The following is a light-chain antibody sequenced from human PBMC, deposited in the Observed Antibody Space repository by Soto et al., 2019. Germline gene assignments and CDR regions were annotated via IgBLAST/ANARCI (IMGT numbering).Light chain of an antibody. Sequence: QSALTQPASVYGSPGQSITISCNGTSSDVGGYNYVSWYQQHPGKAPKLMIYDVSNRPSGVSNRFSGSKSANTASLTISGLQAEDEADYYCSSYTSSSTRVFGTGTKVTVL. CDR2: DVS. CDR1: SSDVGGYNY. CDR3: SSYTSSSTRV. J-gene: IGLJ1*01. V-gene: IGLV2-14*01.